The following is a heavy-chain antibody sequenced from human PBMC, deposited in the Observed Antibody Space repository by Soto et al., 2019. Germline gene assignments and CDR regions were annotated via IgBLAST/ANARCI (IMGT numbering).Heavy chain of an antibody. CDR2: IRSKAYGGTT. J-gene: IGHJ4*02. D-gene: IGHD4-17*01. CDR1: GFTFGDYA. V-gene: IGHV3-49*03. Sequence: GGSLRLSCTASGFTFGDYAMSWFRQAPGKGLEWVGFIRSKAYGGTTEYAASVKGRFTISRDDSKSIAYLQMNSLKTEDTAVYYCTRAYYGDSPDYWGQGTLVTVSS. CDR3: TRAYYGDSPDY.